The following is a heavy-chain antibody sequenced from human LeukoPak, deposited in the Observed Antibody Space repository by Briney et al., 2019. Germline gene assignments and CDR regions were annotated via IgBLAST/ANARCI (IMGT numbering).Heavy chain of an antibody. Sequence: PSETLSLTCTVSGGSISSSSYYWGWIRQPPGKGLEWIGSIYYSGSTYYNPSLKSRVSISIDTSKNQFSLNLISVTAADTAVYYCARRAAGAFDYWGQGTLVTVSP. D-gene: IGHD6-13*01. J-gene: IGHJ4*02. CDR1: GGSISSSSYY. CDR3: ARRAAGAFDY. V-gene: IGHV4-39*01. CDR2: IYYSGST.